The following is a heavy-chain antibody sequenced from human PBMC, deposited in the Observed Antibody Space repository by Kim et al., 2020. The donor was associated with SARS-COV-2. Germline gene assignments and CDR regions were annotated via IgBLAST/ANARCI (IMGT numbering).Heavy chain of an antibody. J-gene: IGHJ3*02. CDR2: IYYSGST. CDR1: GGSISSSSYY. D-gene: IGHD2-21*02. Sequence: SETLSLTCTVSGGSISSSSYYWGWIRQPPGKGLEWIGSIYYSGSTYYNPSLKSRVTTSVDTSKNQFSLKLSSVTAADTAVYYCARRVVTAIDDAFDIWGQGTMVTVSS. CDR3: ARRVVTAIDDAFDI. V-gene: IGHV4-39*01.